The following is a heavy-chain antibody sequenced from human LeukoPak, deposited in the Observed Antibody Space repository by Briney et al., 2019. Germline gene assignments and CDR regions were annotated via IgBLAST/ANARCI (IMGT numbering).Heavy chain of an antibody. CDR2: ISGSGGST. CDR3: AKVSYDSSGYYDAFDI. J-gene: IGHJ3*02. V-gene: IGHV3-23*01. CDR1: GFTFSSYA. D-gene: IGHD3-22*01. Sequence: PGGSLRLSRAASGFTFSSYAMIWVRQAPGKVLEWVSAISGSGGSTYYADSVKGRFTISRDYSKNTLYLQMNSLRAEDTAVYYCAKVSYDSSGYYDAFDIWGQGTMVTVSS.